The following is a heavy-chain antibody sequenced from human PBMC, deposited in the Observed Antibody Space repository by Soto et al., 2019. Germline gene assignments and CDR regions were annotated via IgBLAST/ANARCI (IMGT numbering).Heavy chain of an antibody. CDR2: IYYSGST. CDR3: ARDGDKSPFDY. Sequence: PSETLSLTCTVSGGSVSSGIHFYNWIRQPPGRGLEWIGYIYYSGSTNYDSSLKSRVTISIGTSKNQFSLRLTSVTAADTAVYYCARDGDKSPFDYWGQGTLVTVSS. J-gene: IGHJ4*02. CDR1: GGSVSSGIHF. D-gene: IGHD2-21*01. V-gene: IGHV4-61*01.